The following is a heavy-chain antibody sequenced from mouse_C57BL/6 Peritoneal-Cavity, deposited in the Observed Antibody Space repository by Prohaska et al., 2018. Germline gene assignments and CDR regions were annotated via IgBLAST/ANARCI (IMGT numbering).Heavy chain of an antibody. V-gene: IGHV1-72*01. CDR3: ARSLYYGSSSFAY. CDR1: GYTFTSYW. CDR2: IDPNSGGT. D-gene: IGHD1-1*01. J-gene: IGHJ3*01. Sequence: QVQLQQPGAELVKPGASVKLSCKASGYTFTSYWMHWVKQRPGRGLERIGRIDPNSGGTKYNEKFKSKATLTGDKPSSTAYMQLSSLTSEDSAVYYCARSLYYGSSSFAYWGQGTLVTVSA.